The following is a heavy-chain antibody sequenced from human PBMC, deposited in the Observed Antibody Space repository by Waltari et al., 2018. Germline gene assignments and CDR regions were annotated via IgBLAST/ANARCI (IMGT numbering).Heavy chain of an antibody. D-gene: IGHD7-27*01. J-gene: IGHJ4*02. CDR3: TTLDAPWGG. Sequence: EVEMVESGGASVKPGESLRLSCVASGFTFPPAWLTWVRQVPGRGLEGSGRVQSKDSGEETEFAATMKGRFSISRDESRNTVTLQMNNLKAEDTGIYYCTTLDAPWGGWGQGTLVTVSS. V-gene: IGHV3-15*02. CDR1: GFTFPPAW. CDR2: VQSKDSGEET.